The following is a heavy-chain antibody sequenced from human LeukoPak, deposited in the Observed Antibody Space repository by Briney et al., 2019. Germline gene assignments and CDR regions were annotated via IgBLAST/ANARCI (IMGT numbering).Heavy chain of an antibody. CDR2: IYHSGST. Sequence: SQTLSLTCAVSGGSISSGGYSWRWIRQPPGKGLEWIGYIYHSGSTYYNPSLKSRFTMSVDTSKNQFSLKLSSVTAADTAVYYCARASPHRGLIDYWGQGTLVTVSS. V-gene: IGHV4-30-2*01. CDR1: GGSISSGGYS. CDR3: ARASPHRGLIDY. J-gene: IGHJ4*02. D-gene: IGHD5-12*01.